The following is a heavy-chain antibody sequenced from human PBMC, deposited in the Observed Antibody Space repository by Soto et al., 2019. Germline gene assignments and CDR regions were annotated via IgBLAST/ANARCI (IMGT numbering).Heavy chain of an antibody. CDR3: ARRRYCSSTSCYPPYYGMDV. V-gene: IGHV5-51*01. D-gene: IGHD2-2*01. CDR1: GYSFTSYW. J-gene: IGHJ6*02. Sequence: PGESLKISCKGSGYSFTSYWIGWVRQMPGKGLEWMGIIYPGDSDTRYSPSFQGRVTISADKSISTAYLQWSSLKASDTAMYYCARRRYCSSTSCYPPYYGMDVWGQGTTVTVSS. CDR2: IYPGDSDT.